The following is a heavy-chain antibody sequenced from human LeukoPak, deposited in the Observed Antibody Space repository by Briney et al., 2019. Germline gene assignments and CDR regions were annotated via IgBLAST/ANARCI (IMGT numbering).Heavy chain of an antibody. CDR1: GGSISSGSYY. Sequence: SETLSLTCTVSGGSISSGSYYWSWIRQPAGKGLEWIGRIYTSGSTNYNPSLKSRVTISVDTSKTQFSLKLSSVTAADTAVYYCAAYTSDYPYYFDYWGQGTLVTVSS. D-gene: IGHD3-16*01. CDR3: AAYTSDYPYYFDY. V-gene: IGHV4-61*02. CDR2: IYTSGST. J-gene: IGHJ4*02.